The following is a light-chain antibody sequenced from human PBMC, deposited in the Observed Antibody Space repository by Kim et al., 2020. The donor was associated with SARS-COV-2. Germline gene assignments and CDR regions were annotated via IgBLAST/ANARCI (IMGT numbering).Light chain of an antibody. CDR2: DAV. V-gene: IGKV3-11*01. J-gene: IGKJ4*01. CDR3: QQRESWPLT. CDR1: QSVGDF. Sequence: SLSPEERATLSCWASQSVGDFLAWYQQKPGQSPRLVIYDAVNRATGVPDRFRGSGSGTDFTLTITSLEPEDFAVYYCQQRESWPLTFGGGTRVEIK.